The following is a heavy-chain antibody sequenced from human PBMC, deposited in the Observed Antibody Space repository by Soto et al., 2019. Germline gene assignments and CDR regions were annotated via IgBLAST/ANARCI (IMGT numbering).Heavy chain of an antibody. CDR2: IWYDGSNK. V-gene: IGHV3-33*01. Sequence: QVQLVASGGGVVQPGRSLRLSCAASGFTFSSYGMHWVRQAPGKGLEWVAVIWYDGSNKYYADSVKGRFTISRDNSKNALYLQMNSLRAEDTAVYYFGGLLWFGELVIDGMDVWGQGTMVTVSS. D-gene: IGHD3-10*01. J-gene: IGHJ6*02. CDR1: GFTFSSYG. CDR3: GGLLWFGELVIDGMDV.